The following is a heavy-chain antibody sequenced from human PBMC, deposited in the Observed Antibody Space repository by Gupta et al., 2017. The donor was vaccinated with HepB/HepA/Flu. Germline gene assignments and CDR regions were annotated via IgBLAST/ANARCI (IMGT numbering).Heavy chain of an antibody. V-gene: IGHV1-2*02. CDR1: GYTFTASP. Sequence: QVLLVQSGAEVKKPGASFMVSCKSSGYTFTASPVHWWRQAPGQGLEWMGWVNPNTGATNYAQTFQGRVTMTSDTSISTAYMELSSLKSDDTAIYYCTRNYNGLGLWGQGSLITVSS. J-gene: IGHJ4*02. CDR2: VNPNTGAT. CDR3: TRNYNGLGL. D-gene: IGHD3-10*01.